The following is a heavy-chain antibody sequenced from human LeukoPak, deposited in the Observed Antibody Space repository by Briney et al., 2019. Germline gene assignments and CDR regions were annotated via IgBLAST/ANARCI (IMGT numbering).Heavy chain of an antibody. CDR3: AKVVVVADYFDY. J-gene: IGHJ4*02. Sequence: GGSLRLSCTASGFTFISYGMHWVRQAPGKGLEWVAFIRHDGSNQYYADSVKGRFAISRDNSKNTLYLQMHSLRAEDTAIYYCAKVVVVADYFDYWGQGTLVTVSS. D-gene: IGHD2-15*01. CDR1: GFTFISYG. CDR2: IRHDGSNQ. V-gene: IGHV3-30*02.